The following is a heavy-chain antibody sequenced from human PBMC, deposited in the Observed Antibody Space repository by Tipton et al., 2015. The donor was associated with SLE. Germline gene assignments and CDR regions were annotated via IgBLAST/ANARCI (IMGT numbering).Heavy chain of an antibody. CDR1: GFTFSNYG. D-gene: IGHD3-10*01. J-gene: IGHJ6*02. CDR2: IRYDGSNS. CDR3: AKDQGLRVHFYGMDV. V-gene: IGHV3-30*02. Sequence: SLRLSCAASGFTFSNYGMHWVRQAPGKGLEWVAFIRYDGSNSYYADSVKGRFTISRDNSKNTLHLQMNSLRAEDTSAYYCAKDQGLRVHFYGMDVWGQGTTVTVSS.